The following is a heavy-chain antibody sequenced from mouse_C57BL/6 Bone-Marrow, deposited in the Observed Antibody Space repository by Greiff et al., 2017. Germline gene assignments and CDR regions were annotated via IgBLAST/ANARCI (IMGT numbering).Heavy chain of an antibody. CDR1: GYAFTNYL. CDR2: INPGSGGT. J-gene: IGHJ3*01. V-gene: IGHV1-54*01. CDR3: AISGGYYGAY. Sequence: QVQLQQSGAELVRPGTSVKVSCKASGYAFTNYLIEWVKQRPGQGLEWIGVINPGSGGTNYNEKFKGKATLTADKSSSTAYMQLSSLTSEDSEVYFCAISGGYYGAYWGQGTLVTVSA. D-gene: IGHD2-3*01.